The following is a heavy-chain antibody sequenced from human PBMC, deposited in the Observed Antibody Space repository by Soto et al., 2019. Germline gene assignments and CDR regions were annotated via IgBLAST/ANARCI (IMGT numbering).Heavy chain of an antibody. V-gene: IGHV1-69*13. CDR1: GDTFSSYA. D-gene: IGHD3-10*02. CDR3: ARDPLSSFAMNV. CDR2: IIPTFGRT. J-gene: IGHJ6*02. Sequence: SVKVSCKASGDTFSSYAISWVRQAPGKGLEWMGKIIPTFGRTNYAQKFQGRLTISADDSTSTAYMELSSLLSAHTAVHYCARDPLSSFAMNVWGQGTTVTVSS.